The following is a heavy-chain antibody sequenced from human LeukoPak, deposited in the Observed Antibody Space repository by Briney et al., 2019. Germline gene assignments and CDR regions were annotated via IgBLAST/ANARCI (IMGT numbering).Heavy chain of an antibody. V-gene: IGHV3-66*02. CDR3: ARDDFWSGYYFDY. J-gene: IGHJ4*02. CDR1: GFTVSSNY. Sequence: PGGSLRPSCAASGFTVSSNYMSWVRQAPGKGLEWVSVIYSGGSGGSTYYADSVKGRFTISRDNSKNTLYLQMNSLRVEDTAVYYCARDDFWSGYYFDYWGQGTLVTVSS. CDR2: IYSGGSGGST. D-gene: IGHD3-3*01.